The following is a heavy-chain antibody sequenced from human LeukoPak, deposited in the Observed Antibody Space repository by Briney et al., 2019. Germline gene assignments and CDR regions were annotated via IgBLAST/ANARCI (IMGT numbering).Heavy chain of an antibody. V-gene: IGHV3-30-3*01. CDR2: ISYDGSNK. J-gene: IGHJ5*02. CDR1: GFTFSSYA. CDR3: ASVYSSGSEQVLNWFDP. D-gene: IGHD6-19*01. Sequence: GGSLRLSCAASGFTFSSYAMHWVRQAPGKGLEWVAVISYDGSNKYYADSVKGRFTISRDNSKNTLYLQMNSLRAEDTAVYYCASVYSSGSEQVLNWFDPWGQGTLVTVSS.